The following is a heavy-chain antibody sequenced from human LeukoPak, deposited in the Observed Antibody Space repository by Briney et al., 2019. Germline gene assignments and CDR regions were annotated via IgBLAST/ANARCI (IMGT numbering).Heavy chain of an antibody. CDR3: ARDFDGPRASDY. D-gene: IGHD4-17*01. J-gene: IGHJ4*02. CDR1: GFTFSYFW. CDR2: TNTDGSYS. V-gene: IGHV3-74*01. Sequence: GGSLRLSCEASGFTFSYFWMHWFRQTPGKGLVWVSCTNTDGSYSSYADSVKGRFTITRDNVRNTLYLQMSSLRAEDSAVYYCARDFDGPRASDYWGQGISVTVSS.